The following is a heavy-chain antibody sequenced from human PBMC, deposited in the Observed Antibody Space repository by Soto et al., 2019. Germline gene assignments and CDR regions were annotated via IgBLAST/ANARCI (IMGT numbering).Heavy chain of an antibody. V-gene: IGHV4-34*01. CDR1: GGAFSGFY. D-gene: IGHD6-13*01. J-gene: IGHJ6*02. Sequence: QEQLQQWGAGLLKPSETLSLTCVVYGGAFSGFYWTWIRQPPGKGLEWIGEIDHSESTNYNPPLKSRVTISVDTSKNQVSMKLSSVTAADTAVYSCARGRSSWYRRGSYYYDGMDVWGQGTAVTVSS. CDR2: IDHSEST. CDR3: ARGRSSWYRRGSYYYDGMDV.